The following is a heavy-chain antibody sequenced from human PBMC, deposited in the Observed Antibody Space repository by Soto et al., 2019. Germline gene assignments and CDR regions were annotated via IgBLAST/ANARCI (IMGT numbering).Heavy chain of an antibody. D-gene: IGHD6-6*01. V-gene: IGHV1-18*01. CDR1: GYTFTSYG. J-gene: IGHJ5*02. Sequence: QVQLVQSGAEVKKPGASVKVSCKASGYTFTSYGISWVRQAPGQGLEWMGWISAYNGNTNYAQKLQGRVTMTTDTSXSXXYMELRSLRSDDTAVYYCARTGGYSSSTWDNWFDPWGQGTLVTVSS. CDR2: ISAYNGNT. CDR3: ARTGGYSSSTWDNWFDP.